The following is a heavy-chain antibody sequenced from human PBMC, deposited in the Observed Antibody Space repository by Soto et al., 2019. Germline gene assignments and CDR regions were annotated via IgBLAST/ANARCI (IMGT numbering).Heavy chain of an antibody. CDR2: INAGNGYT. V-gene: IGHV1-3*01. CDR3: ARAKIITNLDP. J-gene: IGHJ5*02. CDR1: GYTFANYP. D-gene: IGHD3-10*01. Sequence: QVQLVQSGAEGKKPGASVKVSCETSGYTFANYPMHWVRQAPGQTLEWMGWINAGNGYTKYSQKFKGGVTITRDTSASIAFMELSSLRSEDTAVYYCARAKIITNLDPWSQGTLVTVSS.